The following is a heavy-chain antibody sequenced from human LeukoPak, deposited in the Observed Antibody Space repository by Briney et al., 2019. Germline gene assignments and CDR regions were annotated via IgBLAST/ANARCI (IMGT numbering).Heavy chain of an antibody. CDR3: ARVSDYYDSSGYSIYYYYYYMDV. CDR2: IYHSGST. CDR1: SYSISSGYY. D-gene: IGHD3-22*01. Sequence: PSETLSLTCTVSSYSISSGYYWGWIRQPPGKGLEWIGSIYHSGSTYYNPSLKSRVTISVDTSKNQFSLKLSSVTAADTAVYYCARVSDYYDSSGYSIYYYYYYMDVWGKGTTVTVSS. V-gene: IGHV4-38-2*02. J-gene: IGHJ6*03.